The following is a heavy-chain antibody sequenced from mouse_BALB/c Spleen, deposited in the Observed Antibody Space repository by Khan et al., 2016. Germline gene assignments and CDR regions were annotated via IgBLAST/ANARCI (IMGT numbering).Heavy chain of an antibody. J-gene: IGHJ3*01. CDR1: RFDFRRYW. Sequence: EVKLLESGGGLVQPGGSLKLSCAASRFDFRRYWMSWVRQAPGKGLEWIGEINPDSRTINYSPSLKDKFNISRDNAKSTLYLQMSKVRSEDTALYYCARAGYYGYLAYWGQGTLVSVSA. CDR3: ARAGYYGYLAY. V-gene: IGHV4-1*02. CDR2: INPDSRTI. D-gene: IGHD1-1*01.